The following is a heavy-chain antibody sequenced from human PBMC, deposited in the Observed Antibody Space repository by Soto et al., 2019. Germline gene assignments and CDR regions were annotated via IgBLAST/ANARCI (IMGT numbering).Heavy chain of an antibody. CDR3: TRGLSQDSPT. CDR1: GFTFSSHA. V-gene: IGHV3-48*02. CDR2: ISSSSVTI. J-gene: IGHJ5*02. D-gene: IGHD2-15*01. Sequence: GGSLRLSCAASGFTFSSHAMNWVRQAPGKGLEWVSYISSSSVTIYYADSVKGRFIISRDNAKNAVYLQMNTLRDEDTAVYYCTRGLSQDSPTWGQGTLVTVSS.